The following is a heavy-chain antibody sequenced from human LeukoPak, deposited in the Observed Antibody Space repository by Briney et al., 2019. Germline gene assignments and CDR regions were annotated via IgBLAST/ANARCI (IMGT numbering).Heavy chain of an antibody. D-gene: IGHD5-24*01. Sequence: PGGSLRLSCVASGFTFSSYATSWVRQAPGKGLEWVSAISGSGESTYYADSVKGRFAISRDNSKNTLYLQMNSLRAEDTAVYYCAKSGYNRFDYWGQGTLVTVSS. CDR2: ISGSGEST. CDR1: GFTFSSYA. V-gene: IGHV3-23*01. CDR3: AKSGYNRFDY. J-gene: IGHJ4*02.